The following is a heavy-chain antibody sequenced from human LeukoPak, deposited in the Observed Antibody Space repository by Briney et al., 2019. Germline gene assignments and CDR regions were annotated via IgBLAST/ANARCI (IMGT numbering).Heavy chain of an antibody. CDR3: ARDSQRGPYGDYGRCDY. V-gene: IGHV3-30*09. CDR1: GFSFSSYS. CDR2: ISSDGNGK. Sequence: GGSLRLSCAASGFSFSSYSIHWVRQAPGKGLEWVAVISSDGNGKNFALSVKGRFAISRDNSKNTLYLQMNSLRAEDTAVYYCARDSQRGPYGDYGRCDYWGQGTLVTVSS. J-gene: IGHJ4*02. D-gene: IGHD4-17*01.